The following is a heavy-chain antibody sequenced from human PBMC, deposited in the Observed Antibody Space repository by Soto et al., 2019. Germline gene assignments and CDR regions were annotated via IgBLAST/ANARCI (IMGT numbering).Heavy chain of an antibody. CDR2: VNPAGSAS. J-gene: IGHJ4*02. D-gene: IGHD5-18*01. CDR1: GFTFSNYW. V-gene: IGHV3-74*01. Sequence: EVQLVESGGGLVQPGGSLRLSCVGSGFTFSNYWMHWVRQVPGKGPVWVSRVNPAGSASSYVEFVQGRCSVSRDNAKNTLYLEMNSLSADDTAVYYCATGGYSYGWGYWGQGTLVTVSS. CDR3: ATGGYSYGWGY.